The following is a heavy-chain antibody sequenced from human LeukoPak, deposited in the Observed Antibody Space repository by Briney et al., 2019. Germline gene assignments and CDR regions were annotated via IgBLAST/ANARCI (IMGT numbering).Heavy chain of an antibody. CDR2: IRSKAYGGTT. Sequence: PGRSLRLSCTASGFTFGDYAMSWVRQAPGKGLEWVGFIRSKAYGGTTEYAASVKGRFTISRDDSKSIAYLQMNSLKTEDTAVYYCTRGLRDIVVVVAAIRPYYFDYWGQGTLVTVSS. V-gene: IGHV3-49*04. CDR3: TRGLRDIVVVVAAIRPYYFDY. CDR1: GFTFGDYA. D-gene: IGHD2-15*01. J-gene: IGHJ4*02.